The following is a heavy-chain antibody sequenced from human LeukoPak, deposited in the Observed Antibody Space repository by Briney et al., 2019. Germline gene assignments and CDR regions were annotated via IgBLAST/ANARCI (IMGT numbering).Heavy chain of an antibody. V-gene: IGHV3-74*01. J-gene: IGHJ4*02. Sequence: PGGSLRLSCAASGFTFSSYWMHWVRQAPGKWLVWVSRINSDGSSTSYADSVKGRFTISRDNAKNTLYLQMNSLRAEDTAVYYCARAPPPTNYYDSSGYYRDYFDYWGQGTLVTVSS. CDR2: INSDGSST. D-gene: IGHD3-22*01. CDR1: GFTFSSYW. CDR3: ARAPPPTNYYDSSGYYRDYFDY.